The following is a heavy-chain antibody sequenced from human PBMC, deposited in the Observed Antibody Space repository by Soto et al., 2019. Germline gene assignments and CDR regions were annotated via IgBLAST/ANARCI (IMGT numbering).Heavy chain of an antibody. CDR2: INHSGST. V-gene: IGHV4-34*01. CDR1: GGSFSGYY. CDR3: ARGQEGYYDT. D-gene: IGHD3-22*01. Sequence: SETLSLTCAVYGGSFSGYYWSWIRQPPGKGLEWIGEINHSGSTNYNPSLKSRVTISVDTSKNQFSLKLSSVTAADTAVYYCARGQEGYYDTWGQGTLVTVSS. J-gene: IGHJ4*02.